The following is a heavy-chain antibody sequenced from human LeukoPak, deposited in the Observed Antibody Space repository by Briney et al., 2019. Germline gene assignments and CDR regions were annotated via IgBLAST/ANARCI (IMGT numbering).Heavy chain of an antibody. CDR1: GGTFSSYA. CDR2: IIPILGIA. J-gene: IGHJ4*02. V-gene: IGHV1-69*04. Sequence: ASVRVSCTASGGTFSSYAISLVRQAPGQGLEWMGRIIPILGIANYAQKFQGRVTITADKSTSTAYMELSSLRSEDTAVYYCARGGLIVGATRDYWGQGTLVTVSS. CDR3: ARGGLIVGATRDY. D-gene: IGHD1-26*01.